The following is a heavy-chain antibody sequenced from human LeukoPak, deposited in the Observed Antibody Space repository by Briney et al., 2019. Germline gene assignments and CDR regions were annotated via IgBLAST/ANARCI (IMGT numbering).Heavy chain of an antibody. Sequence: GRSLRLSCAASGFTFSSYGMSWVRQAPGKGLEWVSAISGSGGSTYYADSVKGRFTISRDNSKNTLYLQMNSLRAEDTAVYYCAKDHGYSYGYYYYYYMDVWGKGTTVTISS. CDR1: GFTFSSYG. V-gene: IGHV3-23*01. D-gene: IGHD5-18*01. CDR2: ISGSGGST. CDR3: AKDHGYSYGYYYYYYMDV. J-gene: IGHJ6*03.